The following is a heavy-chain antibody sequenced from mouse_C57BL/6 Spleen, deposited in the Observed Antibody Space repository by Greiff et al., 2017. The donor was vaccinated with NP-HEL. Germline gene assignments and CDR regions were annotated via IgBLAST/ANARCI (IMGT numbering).Heavy chain of an antibody. V-gene: IGHV5-17*01. Sequence: EVQRVESGGGLVKPGGSLKLSCAASGFTFSDYGMHWVRQAPEKGLERVAYISSGSSTIYYADTVKGRFTISRDNAKNTLFLQMTSLRSEDTAMYYCARDLLLRFYAMDYWGQGTSVTVSS. D-gene: IGHD1-1*01. CDR1: GFTFSDYG. CDR3: ARDLLLRFYAMDY. J-gene: IGHJ4*01. CDR2: ISSGSSTI.